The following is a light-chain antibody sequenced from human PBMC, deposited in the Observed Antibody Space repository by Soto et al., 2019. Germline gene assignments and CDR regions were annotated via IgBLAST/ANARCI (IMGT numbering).Light chain of an antibody. CDR3: CSYAGSYTLGA. CDR2: DVT. J-gene: IGLJ2*01. CDR1: SSDVGGYNY. V-gene: IGLV2-11*01. Sequence: QSALTQPRSVSGSPGQSVTISCTGTSSDVGGYNYVSWYQQHPGKAPKLMIYDVTERPSGVPDRFSGSKSGNTASLTISGIRAEDEADYYCCSYAGSYTLGAFGGGTKVTVL.